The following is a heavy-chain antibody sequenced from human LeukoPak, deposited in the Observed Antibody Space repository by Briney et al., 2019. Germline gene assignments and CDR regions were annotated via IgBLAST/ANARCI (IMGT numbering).Heavy chain of an antibody. CDR2: IKQDGSEK. V-gene: IGHV3-7*01. Sequence: GSLRLSCAASGFTFSSYWMSWVRQAPGKGLEWVANIKQDGSEKYYVDSVKGRFTISRDNAKNSLYLQMNSLRAEDTAVYYCARDSWVDGSGYLMYYFDYWGQGTLVTVSS. CDR3: ARDSWVDGSGYLMYYFDY. D-gene: IGHD3-22*01. CDR1: GFTFSSYW. J-gene: IGHJ4*02.